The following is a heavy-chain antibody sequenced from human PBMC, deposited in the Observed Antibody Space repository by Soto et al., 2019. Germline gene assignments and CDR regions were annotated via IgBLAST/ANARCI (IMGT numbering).Heavy chain of an antibody. CDR3: AREVNYGDYFSYAFDM. J-gene: IGHJ3*02. CDR2: ISYDGNNK. CDR1: GFTFSSYA. V-gene: IGHV3-30-3*01. Sequence: QVQLVESGGGVVQPGRSLRLSCAASGFTFSSYAMHWVRQAPGKGLEWVAVISYDGNNKYYVDSVKGRFTISRDNSKNTLYLQMNSLRAEDTAIYYCAREVNYGDYFSYAFDMWGQGTMVTVSS. D-gene: IGHD4-17*01.